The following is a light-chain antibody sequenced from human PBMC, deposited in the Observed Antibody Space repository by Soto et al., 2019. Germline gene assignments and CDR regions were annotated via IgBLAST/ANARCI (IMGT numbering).Light chain of an antibody. V-gene: IGLV2-14*01. CDR1: SSDVGGYDY. CDR2: DVT. J-gene: IGLJ1*01. CDR3: ISYASINTYV. Sequence: QSALTQPASESRSPGQSITIFSAGTSSDVGGYDYVSWYQQHPGKAPKLMIYDVTNRPSGVSNRFSGSKSGNTASLTISGLQAEDEADYYSISYASINTYVFGTGTKLTVL.